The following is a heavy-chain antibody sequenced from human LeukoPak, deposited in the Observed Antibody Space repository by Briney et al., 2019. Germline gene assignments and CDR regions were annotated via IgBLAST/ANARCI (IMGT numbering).Heavy chain of an antibody. V-gene: IGHV4-61*02. J-gene: IGHJ4*02. D-gene: IGHD6-19*01. CDR2: IYTSGST. Sequence: SETLSLTCIVSGGSISSGSYYWSWIRQPAGKGLEWIGRIYTSGSTNYNPSLKSRVTISVDTSKNQFSLKLSSVTAADTAVYYCARGIGRAVAAHFDYWGQGTLVTVSS. CDR3: ARGIGRAVAAHFDY. CDR1: GGSISSGSYY.